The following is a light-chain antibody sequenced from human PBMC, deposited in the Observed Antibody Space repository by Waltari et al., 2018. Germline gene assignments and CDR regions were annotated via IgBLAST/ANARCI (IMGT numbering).Light chain of an antibody. CDR2: KTS. CDR3: QQYNSYSLT. V-gene: IGKV1-5*03. CDR1: QSISSW. Sequence: DIAMTQSPSTLPAPVGDRVTITCRATQSISSWLAWYQQQPGKAPKLLIYKTSYLESGVPLRFSGSGSGTLFTLTITSLQPDDFATYYCQQYNSYSLTFGGGTKVQMK. J-gene: IGKJ4*01.